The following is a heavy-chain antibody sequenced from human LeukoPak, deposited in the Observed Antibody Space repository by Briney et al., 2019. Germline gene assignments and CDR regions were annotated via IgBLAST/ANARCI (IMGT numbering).Heavy chain of an antibody. D-gene: IGHD3-10*01. CDR3: AKYRGFGDSYDS. V-gene: IGHV3-23*01. CDR2: IGGSST. J-gene: IGHJ4*02. Sequence: GGSLRLSCAASGFPFTIYAMSWVRQAPWKGLEWVSSIGGSSTYHADFVKGRFTISRDTSKNTMYLQMNSLRADDTAIYYCAKYRGFGDSYDSWGQGTLVTVSS. CDR1: GFPFTIYA.